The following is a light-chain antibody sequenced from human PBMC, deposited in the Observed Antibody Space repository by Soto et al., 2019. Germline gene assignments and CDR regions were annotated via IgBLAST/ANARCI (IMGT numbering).Light chain of an antibody. Sequence: EIVMTQSPVTLSVSPGERATLSCRASQSVSSNLAWYQHKPGQAPSLLIYGASTRATGIPARFSGSGSGTEFTLTISSLQSEDFAVYYCQQYYSYITFGQGTRLEIE. CDR3: QQYYSYIT. CDR2: GAS. J-gene: IGKJ5*01. CDR1: QSVSSN. V-gene: IGKV3-15*01.